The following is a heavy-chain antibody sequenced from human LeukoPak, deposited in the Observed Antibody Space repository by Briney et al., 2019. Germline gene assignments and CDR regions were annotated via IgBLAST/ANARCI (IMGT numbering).Heavy chain of an antibody. J-gene: IGHJ2*01. Sequence: GGSLRLSCAASGIIFSNYAMHWVRQGPGKGLECISTISSDGGSTYYANSVKGRFTISRDNSKNTLYLQMGSLRAEDMAVYYCARGRQGAKTRYFDLWGRGTRVTVTS. CDR3: ARGRQGAKTRYFDL. D-gene: IGHD1-26*01. V-gene: IGHV3-64*01. CDR2: ISSDGGST. CDR1: GIIFSNYA.